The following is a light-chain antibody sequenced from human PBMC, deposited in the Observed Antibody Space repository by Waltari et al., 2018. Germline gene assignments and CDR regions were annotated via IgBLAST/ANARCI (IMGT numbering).Light chain of an antibody. CDR1: SGDVGGYNY. V-gene: IGLV2-14*01. Sequence: QSALTHPASVSGSPGQSITISCTGTSGDVGGYNYVSWYQQHPGKAPKLMIYDVSNRPSGVSNRFSGSKSGNTASLTISGLQAEDEADYYCSSYTSSSTLGVFGGGTKLTVL. J-gene: IGLJ2*01. CDR3: SSYTSSSTLGV. CDR2: DVS.